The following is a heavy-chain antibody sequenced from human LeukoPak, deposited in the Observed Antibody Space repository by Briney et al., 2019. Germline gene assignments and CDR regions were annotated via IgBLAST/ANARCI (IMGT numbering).Heavy chain of an antibody. CDR1: GGSFSGYY. CDR3: ARSPDMVRGPGLFDY. J-gene: IGHJ4*02. V-gene: IGHV4-34*01. Sequence: PSETLSLTCAVYGGSFSGYYWSWIRQPPGKGLEWIGEINHSGSTNYNPSLKSRVTISVDTSKNQFSLKLSSVTAADTAVYYCARSPDMVRGPGLFDYWGQGTLVTVSS. CDR2: INHSGST. D-gene: IGHD3-10*01.